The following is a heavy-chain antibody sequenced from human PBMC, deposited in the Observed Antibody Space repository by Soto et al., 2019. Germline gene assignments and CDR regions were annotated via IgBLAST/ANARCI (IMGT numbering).Heavy chain of an antibody. Sequence: EVQLVESGGGLVQPGGSPRLSCAASGFVFSSYHMNWVRQAPGKGQEWISYISRSSDNIYYADSVRGRFTISRDNAKNSLYLQMNSLRAEDTAVYYCARDKGYCSSTSCYYDYYMDVWGKGTTVTVSS. CDR2: ISRSSDNI. V-gene: IGHV3-48*01. CDR1: GFVFSSYH. CDR3: ARDKGYCSSTSCYYDYYMDV. J-gene: IGHJ6*03. D-gene: IGHD2-2*01.